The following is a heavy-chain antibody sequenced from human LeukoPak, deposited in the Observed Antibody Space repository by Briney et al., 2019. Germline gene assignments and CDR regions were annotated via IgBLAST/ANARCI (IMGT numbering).Heavy chain of an antibody. V-gene: IGHV3-49*04. J-gene: IGHJ4*02. CDR3: TRDASYYDFWSGYSN. CDR2: IRSIAYGGPT. D-gene: IGHD3-3*01. CDR1: GFTFSDYS. Sequence: GGSLRLSCRTSGFTFSDYSMIWVRQAPGKGLEWVGFIRSIAYGGPTEHAASVKDRFTISRDDSKSVAYLDMYSLKTEDTGVYYCTRDASYYDFWSGYSNWGQGTLVTVSS.